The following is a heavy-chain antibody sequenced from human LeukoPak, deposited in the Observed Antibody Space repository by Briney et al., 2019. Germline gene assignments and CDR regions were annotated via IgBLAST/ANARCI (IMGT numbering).Heavy chain of an antibody. CDR1: GDTFTNYD. CDR3: VRARYSARWFWGPYFDH. V-gene: IGHV1-8*03. Sequence: GASVKVSYKASGDTFTNYDINWVRQATGQGLEWMGWLSPNSGRAGSEQKFQGRVTFTRDTSIRTVYMELSSRRSEDTAVYYCVRARYSARWFWGPYFDHWGQGTQVIVSS. CDR2: LSPNSGRA. D-gene: IGHD6-13*01. J-gene: IGHJ4*02.